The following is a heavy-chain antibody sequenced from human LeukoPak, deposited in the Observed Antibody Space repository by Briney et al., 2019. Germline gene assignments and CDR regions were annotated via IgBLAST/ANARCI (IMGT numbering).Heavy chain of an antibody. CDR3: ARAGIYYYYLDV. CDR2: IYDSGST. CDR1: GGSISSSSYY. Sequence: PSETLSLTCTVSGGSISSSSYYWGWVRQPPGKGLEWIGSIYDSGSTYYNPSLKSRVTISVDTSKNQFSLKLSSVTAAATAVYYCARAGIYYYYLDVWGKGTTVTVSS. V-gene: IGHV4-39*07. D-gene: IGHD1-26*01. J-gene: IGHJ6*03.